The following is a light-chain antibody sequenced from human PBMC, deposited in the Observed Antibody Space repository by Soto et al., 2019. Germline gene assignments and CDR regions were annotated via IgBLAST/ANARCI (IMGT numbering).Light chain of an antibody. V-gene: IGKV1-39*01. Sequence: DIQMTQSPSSLSASVEDRVIITCRASQSISNHLNWYQQKPGKAPKLLIFAASSLQSGVPSRFSGSRSGPDFTLTISRLEPEDSAVYYCQQYDSSPLTFGGGTKVDIK. CDR3: QQYDSSPLT. CDR1: QSISNH. CDR2: AAS. J-gene: IGKJ4*01.